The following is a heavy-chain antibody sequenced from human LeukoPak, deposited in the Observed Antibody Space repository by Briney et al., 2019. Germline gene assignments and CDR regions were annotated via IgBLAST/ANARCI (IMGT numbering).Heavy chain of an antibody. CDR2: IIPIFGTA. V-gene: IGHV1-69*13. CDR3: ASAYNGNYGGNSDYYYYYMDV. CDR1: GGTFSSYA. D-gene: IGHD4-23*01. J-gene: IGHJ6*03. Sequence: SVKVSCKASGGTFSSYAISWVRQAPGQGLEWMGGIIPIFGTANYAQKFQGRVTITADESTSTAYMELSSLRSEDTAVYYCASAYNGNYGGNSDYYYYYMDVWGKGTTVTISS.